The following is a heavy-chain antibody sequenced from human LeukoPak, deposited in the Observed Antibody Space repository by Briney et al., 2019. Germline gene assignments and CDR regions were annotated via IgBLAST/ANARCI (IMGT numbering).Heavy chain of an antibody. Sequence: PSQTLSLTCTVSGGSIGSDDYYWNWIRQPAGKELEWIGRIYTSGSTNYNPSLKSRVTISIDTSKNQFSLKLSSVTAADTAVYYCARDRRYCSNGICSYYYMDVWGKGTTVTVSS. CDR3: ARDRRYCSNGICSYYYMDV. J-gene: IGHJ6*03. V-gene: IGHV4-61*02. CDR2: IYTSGST. D-gene: IGHD2-8*01. CDR1: GGSIGSDDYY.